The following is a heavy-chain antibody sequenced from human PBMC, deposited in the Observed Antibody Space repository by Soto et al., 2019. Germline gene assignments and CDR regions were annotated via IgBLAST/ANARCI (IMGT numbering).Heavy chain of an antibody. D-gene: IGHD2-2*02. J-gene: IGHJ5*02. V-gene: IGHV1-18*01. CDR1: GYTFTSYG. CDR2: ISPYNGNT. Sequence: GASVKVSCKASGYTFTSYGISWVRQAPGQGLEWMGWISPYNGNTNYAQKLQGRVTMTTDTSTSTAYMELRSLRSDDTAVYYCARAPSDIVLVPAAINGGFDPWGQGTLVTVSS. CDR3: ARAPSDIVLVPAAINGGFDP.